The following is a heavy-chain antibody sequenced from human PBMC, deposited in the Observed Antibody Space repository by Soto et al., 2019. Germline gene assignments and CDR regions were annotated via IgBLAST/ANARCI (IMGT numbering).Heavy chain of an antibody. Sequence: EVQLLESGGGLAQPGESLRLSCTASGFTFSTFDVSWVRQAPGKGLEWASTISGHGDNTYYADSVKSRFTIYRDNSRNTRFLQMNALRAEDTAMYYCATQAEGRLAPLDYWGQGTLVTVSS. CDR3: ATQAEGRLAPLDY. CDR1: GFTFSTFD. D-gene: IGHD3-10*01. CDR2: ISGHGDNT. J-gene: IGHJ4*02. V-gene: IGHV3-23*01.